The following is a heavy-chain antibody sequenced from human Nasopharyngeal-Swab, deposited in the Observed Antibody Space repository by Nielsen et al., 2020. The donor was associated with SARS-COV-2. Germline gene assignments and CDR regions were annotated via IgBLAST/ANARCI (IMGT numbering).Heavy chain of an antibody. D-gene: IGHD4-17*01. V-gene: IGHV6-1*01. J-gene: IGHJ6*03. CDR3: ARARGAYGDYYYYYYTDV. CDR2: TYYRSKWYN. CDR1: GDSVSSSSAA. Sequence: QTPSLTRAISGDSVSSSSAAWNWIRQSPSRGLEWLGRTYYRSKWYNDYAVSVKSRITINLDTSKNQFSLHLNSVTPEDTAVYYCARARGAYGDYYYYYYTDVWGKGTTVTVSS.